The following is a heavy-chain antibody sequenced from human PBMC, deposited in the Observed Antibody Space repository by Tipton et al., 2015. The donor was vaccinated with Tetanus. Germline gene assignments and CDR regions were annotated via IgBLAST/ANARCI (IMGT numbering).Heavy chain of an antibody. Sequence: SLRLSCAASGFIFSSYGIHWVRQAPGKGLEWVAVSWYDGTDKYYADSVKGRFTISRDNSKNTLYLQMNSLRAGDTAVYYCAREADCSGGSCVSGDFDNWGQGTQVTVSS. D-gene: IGHD2-15*01. CDR1: GFIFSSYG. J-gene: IGHJ4*02. V-gene: IGHV3-33*01. CDR2: SWYDGTDK. CDR3: AREADCSGGSCVSGDFDN.